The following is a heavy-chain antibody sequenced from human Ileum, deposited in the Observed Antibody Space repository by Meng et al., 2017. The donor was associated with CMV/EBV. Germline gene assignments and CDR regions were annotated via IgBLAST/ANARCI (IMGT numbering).Heavy chain of an antibody. CDR1: GFTFTNAW. CDR2: IKSKTDGATT. J-gene: IGHJ5*02. CDR3: VRSWLDP. Sequence: RLSWEDSGFTFTNAWMSWVRQAPGEGLEWVARIKSKTDGATTDYAAPVKGRFTISRDDSKSTVYLQMNSLKTEDTALYYCVRSWLDPWGQGTLVTVSS. V-gene: IGHV3-15*01.